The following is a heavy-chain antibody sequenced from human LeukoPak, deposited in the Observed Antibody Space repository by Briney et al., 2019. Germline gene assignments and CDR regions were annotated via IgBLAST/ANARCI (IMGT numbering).Heavy chain of an antibody. Sequence: ASVKVSCKASGDTFISYAISWVRQTPGQGLEWMGRIIPIFGTANYAQKFQGRVTLTTDESTSTAYMELSSLRSEDTAVYYCARVYYYGSGSYWNNWFDPWGQGTLVTVSS. CDR3: ARVYYYGSGSYWNNWFDP. J-gene: IGHJ5*02. D-gene: IGHD3-10*01. CDR2: IIPIFGTA. V-gene: IGHV1-69*05. CDR1: GDTFISYA.